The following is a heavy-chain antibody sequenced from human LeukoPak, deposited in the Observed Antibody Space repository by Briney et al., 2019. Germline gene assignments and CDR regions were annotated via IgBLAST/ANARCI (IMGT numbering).Heavy chain of an antibody. CDR2: ISSRSSTT. V-gene: IGHV3-48*01. CDR3: ARALGYCSSASCYYFDN. Sequence: GGSLRLSCAASGFTFSSYSMNWVRQAPGKGLEWVSYISSRSSTTYYADSVKGRFTISRDNAKNSLYLQMNSLRAEDTAVYYCARALGYCSSASCYYFDNWGQGTLVTVSS. D-gene: IGHD2-2*01. J-gene: IGHJ4*02. CDR1: GFTFSSYS.